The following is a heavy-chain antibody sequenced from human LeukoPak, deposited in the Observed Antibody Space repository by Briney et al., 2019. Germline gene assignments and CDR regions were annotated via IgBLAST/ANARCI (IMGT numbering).Heavy chain of an antibody. J-gene: IGHJ4*01. CDR3: ARDTVTRIVVAFAY. D-gene: IGHD3-22*01. Sequence: ASVKVSCKASGYTFDAYYLHWVRQAPGQGLEWMGWINPSTGGTDYARKFQGRVTMTTDTSISTAYMELSSLRSDGTALYYCARDTVTRIVVAFAYWGQRTLVTVSS. CDR1: GYTFDAYY. CDR2: INPSTGGT. V-gene: IGHV1-2*02.